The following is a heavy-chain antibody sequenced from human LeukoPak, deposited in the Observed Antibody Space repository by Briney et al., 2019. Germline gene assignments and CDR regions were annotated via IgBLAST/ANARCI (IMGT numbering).Heavy chain of an antibody. CDR3: ATFCSGGDCYSFAP. D-gene: IGHD2-15*01. CDR2: ISGSSGII. V-gene: IGHV3-48*01. Sequence: PGGSLRLSCAASGFTFNTYTMNWVRQAPGKGLEWVSYISGSSGIIDYADSVRGRFTISRDNAKNSLYLQMDSLRAEDTAVYYCATFCSGGDCYSFAPWGQGTLVTVSS. CDR1: GFTFNTYT. J-gene: IGHJ5*02.